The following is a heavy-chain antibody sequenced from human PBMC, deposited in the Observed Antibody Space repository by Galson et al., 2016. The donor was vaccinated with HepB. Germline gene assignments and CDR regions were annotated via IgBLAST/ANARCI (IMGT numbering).Heavy chain of an antibody. CDR2: ITPSSGRT. CDR3: AKGDSLILSYFDY. V-gene: IGHV3-23*01. J-gene: IGHJ4*02. CDR1: GFTFTMYA. Sequence: SLRLSCAASGFTFTMYAMNWVRQAPGKGLEWVSTITPSSGRTYYADSVKGRFTLSRDSSKNTLYLQMNSLRAEDTAVYYCAKGDSLILSYFDYWGQGALVTVSS. D-gene: IGHD2/OR15-2a*01.